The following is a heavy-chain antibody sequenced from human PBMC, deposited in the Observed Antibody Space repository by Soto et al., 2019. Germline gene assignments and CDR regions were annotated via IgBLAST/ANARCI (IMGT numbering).Heavy chain of an antibody. CDR1: GFTFSSYS. CDR2: IGSSSNTI. D-gene: IGHD6-19*01. J-gene: IGHJ4*02. V-gene: IGHV3-48*01. CDR3: ARKWIAVAVDY. Sequence: EVQLVESGGGLVQPGGSLRLSCEASGFTFSSYSMNWVRQAPGKGLEWVSYIGSSSNTIYYADSVKGRFTISRDNVKNSLYLQMKSLRAEDTAVYYCARKWIAVAVDYWGQGTLVTVSS.